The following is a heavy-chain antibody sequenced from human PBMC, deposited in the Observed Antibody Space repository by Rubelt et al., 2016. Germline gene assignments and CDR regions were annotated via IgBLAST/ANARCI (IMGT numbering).Heavy chain of an antibody. J-gene: IGHJ4*02. Sequence: QVQLQQWGAGLLKPSETLSLSCAVYGGSFSGYYWTWIRQPPGKGLEWIGEITHTGSTNYNPTLTSRVTLSVDTSKNQFFLEWNSGTAAVTAVYYCARGAGGGNSAGYWGQGTRVTVSS. CDR1: GGSFSGYY. D-gene: IGHD4-23*01. CDR3: ARGAGGGNSAGY. V-gene: IGHV4-34*01. CDR2: ITHTGST.